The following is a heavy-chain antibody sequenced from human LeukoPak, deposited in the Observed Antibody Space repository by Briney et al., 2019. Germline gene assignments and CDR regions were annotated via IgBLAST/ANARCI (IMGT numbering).Heavy chain of an antibody. CDR1: GFNFTIYA. Sequence: GGSLRLSCAASGFNFTIYAMSWVRQPPGKGPEWVSAITGTGDGTFSSGSVKGRFSISRDSSKNTVYLQMDSLRAEDTAVYYCAKERASGNYWGYFDSWGQGTLVTVSP. CDR3: AKERASGNYWGYFDS. J-gene: IGHJ4*02. D-gene: IGHD3-10*01. V-gene: IGHV3-23*01. CDR2: ITGTGDGT.